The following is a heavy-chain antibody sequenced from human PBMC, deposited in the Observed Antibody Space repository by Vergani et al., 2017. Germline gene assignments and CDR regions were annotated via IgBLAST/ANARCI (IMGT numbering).Heavy chain of an antibody. D-gene: IGHD2-2*02. J-gene: IGHJ4*02. Sequence: VQLVESGGGLVPPGRSLRLSCAASGFSFGDYAMTWVRQAPGKGLECVVGISFDGTNEYYPDLVKGRFTISRDIAKNTLYLQVRSLRLEDTGVYHCVRDRGLCAGGRCYTEAWDYWGQGTPVTVSS. CDR2: ISFDGTNE. CDR1: GFSFGDYA. CDR3: VRDRGLCAGGRCYTEAWDY. V-gene: IGHV3-30-3*01.